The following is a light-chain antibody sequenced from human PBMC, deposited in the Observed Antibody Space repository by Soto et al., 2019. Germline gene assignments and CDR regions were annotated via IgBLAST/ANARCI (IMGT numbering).Light chain of an antibody. V-gene: IGKV3-20*01. Sequence: EVVFTQSPGTLSVSPWGRATLSCVASQSVSRRLAWYQQRPGQSPRLLISGASMRASGVPVRFIGSGSGTDFTLTITRLEPEDFAVYYCQQCGGSPITFGLGTRLEIK. CDR1: QSVSRR. CDR3: QQCGGSPIT. J-gene: IGKJ5*01. CDR2: GAS.